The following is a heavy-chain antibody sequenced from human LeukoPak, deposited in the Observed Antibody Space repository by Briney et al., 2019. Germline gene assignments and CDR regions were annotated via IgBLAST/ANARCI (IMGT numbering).Heavy chain of an antibody. CDR1: GFTFSSYA. Sequence: GRSLRLSCAASGFTFSSYAMHWVRQAPGKGLEWVAVISYDGSNKYYADSVKGRFTISRDNSKNTLYLQMSSLRAEDTAVYYCARLDDSAHWGQGTLVTVSS. CDR3: ARLDDSAH. J-gene: IGHJ4*02. CDR2: ISYDGSNK. V-gene: IGHV3-30-3*01. D-gene: IGHD3-16*01.